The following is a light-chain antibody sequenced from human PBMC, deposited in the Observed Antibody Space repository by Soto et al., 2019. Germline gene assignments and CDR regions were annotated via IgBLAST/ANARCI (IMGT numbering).Light chain of an antibody. J-gene: IGKJ5*01. CDR3: QQRSNRPLT. CDR1: QSVSSSY. CDR2: GAS. Sequence: ILLTQSPGSLSLSPGERATLSCRASQSVSSSYLAWYQQKPGQAPRLLIYGASTRATGIPARFSGSGSGTDFTLTISSLDPEDFAVYYCQQRSNRPLTFGQGTRLEIK. V-gene: IGKV3D-20*02.